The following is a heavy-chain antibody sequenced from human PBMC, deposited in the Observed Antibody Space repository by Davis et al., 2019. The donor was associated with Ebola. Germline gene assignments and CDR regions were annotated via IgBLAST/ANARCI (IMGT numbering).Heavy chain of an antibody. CDR2: INPNSGGT. CDR3: ARDNFGSHNWFDP. V-gene: IGHV1-2*02. Sequence: ASVKVSCKASGYTFTGYYMHWVRQAPGQGLEWMGWINPNSGGTNYAQKFQGRVTMTRDTSISTGYMELSRLRYDDTAVYYCARDNFGSHNWFDPWGQGTLVTVSS. D-gene: IGHD3-3*01. J-gene: IGHJ5*02. CDR1: GYTFTGYY.